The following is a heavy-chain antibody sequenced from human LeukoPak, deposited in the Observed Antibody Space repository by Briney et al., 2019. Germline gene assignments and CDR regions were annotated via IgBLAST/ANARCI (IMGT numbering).Heavy chain of an antibody. CDR3: ARSGYYFGFDP. D-gene: IGHD3-22*01. Sequence: GGSLRLSCAASGFTFSSYAMSWVRQAPGKGLEWVSAISGSGNSIYYADSVKGRFTISRDNAKNTLYLQMTSLRAEDTAVYYCARSGYYFGFDPWGRGTLVTVSS. CDR2: ISGSGNSI. V-gene: IGHV3-23*01. CDR1: GFTFSSYA. J-gene: IGHJ5*02.